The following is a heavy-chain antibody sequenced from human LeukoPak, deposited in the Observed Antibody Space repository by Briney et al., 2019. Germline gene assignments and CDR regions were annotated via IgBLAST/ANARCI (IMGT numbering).Heavy chain of an antibody. Sequence: SETLSLTCAVYGGSFSGYYWSWIRQPPGKGLEWIGEINHSGSTNYNPSLKSRVTISVDTSKNQFSLKLSSVTAADTAVYYCARRPSRAVSGLDYWGQGTLVTVSS. CDR3: ARRPSRAVSGLDY. J-gene: IGHJ4*02. CDR2: INHSGST. CDR1: GGSFSGYY. V-gene: IGHV4-34*01. D-gene: IGHD6-13*01.